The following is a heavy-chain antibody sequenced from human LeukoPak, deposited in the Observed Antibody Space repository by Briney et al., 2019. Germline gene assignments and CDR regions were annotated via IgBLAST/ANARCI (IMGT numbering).Heavy chain of an antibody. Sequence: GGSLRLSCAASGFSFSSHWVHWVRQAPGQGLVWVSRISDDGSYTSNVDSAKGRFTISRDNVNNMLYLHMNSLRAEDTAVYYCASFGISWRSSYWGQGTLVTVSS. J-gene: IGHJ4*02. V-gene: IGHV3-74*01. D-gene: IGHD2-21*01. CDR3: ASFGISWRSSY. CDR2: ISDDGSYT. CDR1: GFSFSSHW.